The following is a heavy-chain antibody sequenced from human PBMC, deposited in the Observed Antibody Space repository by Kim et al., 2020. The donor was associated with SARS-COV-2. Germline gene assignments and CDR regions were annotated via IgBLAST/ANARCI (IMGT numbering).Heavy chain of an antibody. J-gene: IGHJ1*01. D-gene: IGHD3-22*01. V-gene: IGHV1-18*01. CDR1: GYTFTSYG. Sequence: ASVKVSCKASGYTFTSYGISWVRQAPGQGLEWMGWISAYNGNTNYAQKLQGRVTMTTDTSTSTAYMELRSLRSDDTAVYYCASKSGYYHEGYFQHWGQGTLVTVSS. CDR2: ISAYNGNT. CDR3: ASKSGYYHEGYFQH.